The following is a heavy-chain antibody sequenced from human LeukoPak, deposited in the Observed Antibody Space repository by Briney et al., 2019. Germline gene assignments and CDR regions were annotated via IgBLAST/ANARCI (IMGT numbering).Heavy chain of an antibody. CDR1: GDSVSTNNAG. V-gene: IGHV6-1*01. J-gene: IGHJ4*02. CDR2: TYYSSIWYS. D-gene: IGHD5-24*01. Sequence: SQTLSLTCAISGDSVSTNNAGWNWIRQSPSRGLEWLGRTYYSSIWYSHYALSMKSRITINPATSKNQFSLQLNSVTPEDTAVYYCSRGWLQQGFDYWGQGTLVTVSS. CDR3: SRGWLQQGFDY.